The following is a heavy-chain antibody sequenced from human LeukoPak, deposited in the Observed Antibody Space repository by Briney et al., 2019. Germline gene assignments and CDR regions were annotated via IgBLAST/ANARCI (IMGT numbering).Heavy chain of an antibody. Sequence: GGSLRLSCAASAFTFSSYSMNWVRQAPGKGLEWVSSISTRSTYIYYADSVKGRFTISRDNAKNSLFLQMNSLRAEDTAVYYCARDRDWNSGFDYWGQGTLVTVSS. CDR1: AFTFSSYS. J-gene: IGHJ4*02. CDR2: ISTRSTYI. D-gene: IGHD1-7*01. CDR3: ARDRDWNSGFDY. V-gene: IGHV3-21*01.